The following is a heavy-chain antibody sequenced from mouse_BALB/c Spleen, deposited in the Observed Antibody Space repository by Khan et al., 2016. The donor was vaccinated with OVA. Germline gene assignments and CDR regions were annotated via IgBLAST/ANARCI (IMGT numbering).Heavy chain of an antibody. V-gene: IGHV1-26*01. CDR2: VNPNNGDS. D-gene: IGHD2-14*01. Sequence: EVQLQQSGPDLVKPGASVRISCKASGYLFTLYYLTWVKQSHGESLEWIGRVNPNNGDSAYNQKFKDRATLTVDKSSNTAYMDFRSLTSEDSAVDYCARGYDFFASWGQGTLVTVSA. J-gene: IGHJ3*01. CDR3: ARGYDFFAS. CDR1: GYLFTLYY.